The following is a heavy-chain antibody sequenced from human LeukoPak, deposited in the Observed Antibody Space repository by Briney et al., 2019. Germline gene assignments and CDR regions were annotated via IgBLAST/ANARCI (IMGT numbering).Heavy chain of an antibody. Sequence: PGGSLRLSCAASGLTFSNYGMHWVRQAPGKGLEWVAVISYDGTIRNCADSVKGRFTISRDNSKNTLYLQMNSLTAEDTALYYCAKGGCSSTTCYLANPWGQGTLVTVSS. CDR2: ISYDGTIR. V-gene: IGHV3-30*18. J-gene: IGHJ5*02. CDR1: GLTFSNYG. D-gene: IGHD2-2*01. CDR3: AKGGCSSTTCYLANP.